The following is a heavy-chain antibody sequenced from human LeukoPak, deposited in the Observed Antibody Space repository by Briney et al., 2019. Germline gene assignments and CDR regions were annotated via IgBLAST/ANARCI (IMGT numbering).Heavy chain of an antibody. V-gene: IGHV3-30*18. J-gene: IGHJ4*02. D-gene: IGHD6-19*01. CDR3: AKDYGGGVAVAGHSDY. CDR2: SFDGTTK. Sequence: GGSLRLSCAASGFSFSTFAMHWVRQAPGKGLEWVAVSFDGTTKSYADSVRGRFTISRDNPTNTLYLQMNSLRAEDTALYYCAKDYGGGVAVAGHSDYWGQGTQVTVSS. CDR1: GFSFSTFA.